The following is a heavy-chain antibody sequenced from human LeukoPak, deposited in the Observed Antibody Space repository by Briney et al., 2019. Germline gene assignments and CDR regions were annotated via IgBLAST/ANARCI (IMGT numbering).Heavy chain of an antibody. J-gene: IGHJ4*02. CDR1: GGSISSYS. D-gene: IGHD3-3*01. V-gene: IGHV4-4*07. CDR3: ASESGYYSHDY. Sequence: SETLSLTCTVSGGSISSYSWSWIRQPAEKGLEWIGRMYTSGSTNYNPSLKSRVTMSVDTSKNQFSLKLSSVTAADTAVYYCASESGYYSHDYWGQGTLVTV. CDR2: MYTSGST.